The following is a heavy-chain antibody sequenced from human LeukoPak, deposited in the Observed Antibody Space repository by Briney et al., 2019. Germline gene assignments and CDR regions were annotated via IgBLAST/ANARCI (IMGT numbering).Heavy chain of an antibody. CDR3: ASSMVRGVSTRTQPFDY. J-gene: IGHJ4*02. D-gene: IGHD3-10*01. CDR2: IYYSGST. Sequence: SETLSLTCTVSGGSISSYYWSWIRQPPGKGLEWIGYIYYSGSTNYNPSLKSRVTISVDTSKNQFSLKLSSVTAADTAVYYCASSMVRGVSTRTQPFDYWGQGTLVTVSS. V-gene: IGHV4-59*08. CDR1: GGSISSYY.